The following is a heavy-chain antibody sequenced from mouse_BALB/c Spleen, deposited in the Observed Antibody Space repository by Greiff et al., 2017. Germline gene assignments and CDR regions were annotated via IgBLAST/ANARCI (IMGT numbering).Heavy chain of an antibody. CDR2: INPSNGGT. CDR1: GYTFTSYY. D-gene: IGHD4-1*01. Sequence: QVQLQQSGAELVKPGASVKLSCKASGYTFTSYYMYWVKQRPGQGLEWIGEINPSNGGTNFNEKFKSKATLTVDKSSSTAYMQLSSLTSEDSAVYYCTREDWVDYWGQGTTLTVSS. CDR3: TREDWVDY. J-gene: IGHJ2*01. V-gene: IGHV1S81*02.